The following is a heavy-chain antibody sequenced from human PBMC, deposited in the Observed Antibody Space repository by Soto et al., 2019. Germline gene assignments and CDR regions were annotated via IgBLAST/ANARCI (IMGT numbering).Heavy chain of an antibody. CDR3: ARDLSYGLCDY. V-gene: IGHV1-18*01. CDR1: GYTFTSYG. Sequence: QVQLVQSGAEVKKPGASVKVSCKASGYTFTSYGISWVRQAPGQGLEWMGWISAYNGNTNNAQKLQGRVTMTTDTSTRTADMELRRLRSDDTAVYYCARDLSYGLCDYWGQGTLVTVSS. CDR2: ISAYNGNT. J-gene: IGHJ4*02. D-gene: IGHD5-18*01.